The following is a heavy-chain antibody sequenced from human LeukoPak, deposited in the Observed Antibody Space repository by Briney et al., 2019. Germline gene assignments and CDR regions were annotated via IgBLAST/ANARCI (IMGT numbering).Heavy chain of an antibody. CDR2: IYYSGST. D-gene: IGHD2-15*01. CDR3: ARVVVVAATRRHPTPTIDY. CDR1: GVSISSSNSY. V-gene: IGHV4-39*07. Sequence: SETLSLTCTVSGVSISSSNSYWGWIRQPPGKGLEWIGSIYYSGSTYYNPSLKSRVTISVDTSKNQFSLKLSSVTAADTAVYYCARVVVVAATRRHPTPTIDYWGQGTLVTVSS. J-gene: IGHJ4*02.